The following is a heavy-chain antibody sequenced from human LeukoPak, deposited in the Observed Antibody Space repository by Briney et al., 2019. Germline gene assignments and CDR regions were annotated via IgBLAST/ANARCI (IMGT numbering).Heavy chain of an antibody. Sequence: ASVKVSCKASGYTFTSYGISWVRQAPGQGLEWMGWISAYNGNTNYAQKLQGRVTMTTDTSTSTAYMELRSLRSDDTAVYYCARNYYDSSGYYCVFRTGFDYWGQGTLVTVSS. CDR2: ISAYNGNT. CDR3: ARNYYDSSGYYCVFRTGFDY. V-gene: IGHV1-18*01. J-gene: IGHJ4*02. CDR1: GYTFTSYG. D-gene: IGHD3-22*01.